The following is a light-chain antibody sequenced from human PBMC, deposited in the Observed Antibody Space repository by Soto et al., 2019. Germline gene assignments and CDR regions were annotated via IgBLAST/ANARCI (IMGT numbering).Light chain of an antibody. Sequence: QSALTQPASVSGSPGQSITISCTGASSDIGGSNYVSWYQQHPGTAPQLMIYYVSNRPSGVSNRFSGSKSGNTASLTISGLQAEDAADYYCSSYTSSSALLLFGGGTKLTVL. V-gene: IGLV2-14*03. CDR3: SSYTSSSALLL. CDR1: SSDIGGSNY. CDR2: YVS. J-gene: IGLJ2*01.